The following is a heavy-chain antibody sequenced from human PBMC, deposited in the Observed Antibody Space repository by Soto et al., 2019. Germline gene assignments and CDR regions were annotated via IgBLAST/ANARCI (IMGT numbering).Heavy chain of an antibody. D-gene: IGHD3-10*01. V-gene: IGHV4-4*02. CDR1: GGSISSSNW. CDR2: IYHSGNT. J-gene: IGHJ4*02. Sequence: SETLSLTCAVSGGSISSSNWWTWVRQPPGKGLEWIGEIYHSGNTNYNPSLESRVTISVDKSKNQFSLKMSSVTAADTAVYFCARGVTTNRGVIVIAYYFDYWGPGTQVTAPQ. CDR3: ARGVTTNRGVIVIAYYFDY.